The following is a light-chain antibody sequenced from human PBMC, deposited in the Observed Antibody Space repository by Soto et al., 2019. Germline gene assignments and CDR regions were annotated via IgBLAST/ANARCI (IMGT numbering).Light chain of an antibody. J-gene: IGKJ2*01. CDR1: QSVSSY. V-gene: IGKV3-11*01. CDR3: QQRSNWPGT. Sequence: EIVLTQSPATLSLSPGERATLSCRASQSVSSYLALYQQKPGQAPRLLIYDASNRATGIPGRFSGSGSGTDFTLTISSLEPEDFPVYYCQQRSNWPGTFGQGTKLEIK. CDR2: DAS.